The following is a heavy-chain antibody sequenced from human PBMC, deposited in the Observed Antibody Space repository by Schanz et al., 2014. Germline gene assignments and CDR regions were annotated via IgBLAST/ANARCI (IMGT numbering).Heavy chain of an antibody. J-gene: IGHJ6*02. V-gene: IGHV4-39*07. CDR2: ISYSGFP. CDR3: ARVGQGAVATGSNTFYYYVMDV. CDR1: GGSISSRNYY. Sequence: QLQLQESGPGLVKPSETLSLTCTVSGGSISSRNYYWAWIRQPPGKGLEWIGTISYSGFPYFNPSLKSRLTISVDTSKDQFSVRLTSVTAADTGVYYCARVGQGAVATGSNTFYYYVMDVWGQGTTVTVSS. D-gene: IGHD6-13*01.